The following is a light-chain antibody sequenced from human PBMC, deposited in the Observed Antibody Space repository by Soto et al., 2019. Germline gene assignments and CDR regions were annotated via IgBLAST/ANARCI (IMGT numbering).Light chain of an antibody. V-gene: IGKV3-15*01. Sequence: EIMMTQSPATMSVSPGERATPSCRARQTVGSYLAWYQQKPGQAPRLLIYGASTRATGLPARFSGSGSGTEFTLSISSLQSEDFAVYYCQQYNNWPRTFGQGTKVDIK. J-gene: IGKJ1*01. CDR3: QQYNNWPRT. CDR2: GAS. CDR1: QTVGSY.